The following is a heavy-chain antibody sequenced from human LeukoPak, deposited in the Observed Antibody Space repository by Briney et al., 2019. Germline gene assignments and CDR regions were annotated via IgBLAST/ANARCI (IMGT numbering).Heavy chain of an antibody. J-gene: IGHJ4*02. D-gene: IGHD1-7*01. V-gene: IGHV3-9*01. CDR1: GFTFDDYA. CDR3: AQDVVYNWNYERQKAYFDY. Sequence: PGRSLRLSCAASGFTFDDYAMHWVRQAPGKGLEWVSGISWNSGSIGYADSVKGRFTISRDNAKNSLYLQMNSLRAEDTALYYCAQDVVYNWNYERQKAYFDYWGQGTLVTVSS. CDR2: ISWNSGSI.